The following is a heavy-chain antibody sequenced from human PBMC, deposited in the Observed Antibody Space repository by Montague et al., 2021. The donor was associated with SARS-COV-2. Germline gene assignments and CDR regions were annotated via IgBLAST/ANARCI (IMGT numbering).Heavy chain of an antibody. CDR1: GFTSSSYS. Sequence: SLRLSCEASGFTSSSYSMHWVRQAPGKGLEWVAVISYDGSNEYYAASLKGRVTISRDNSKNTLYMQMNSLRTEDTAVYYCARVPRGELFFDYWGQGTLVTVSS. CDR2: ISYDGSNE. D-gene: IGHD3-10*01. V-gene: IGHV3-30*04. CDR3: ARVPRGELFFDY. J-gene: IGHJ4*02.